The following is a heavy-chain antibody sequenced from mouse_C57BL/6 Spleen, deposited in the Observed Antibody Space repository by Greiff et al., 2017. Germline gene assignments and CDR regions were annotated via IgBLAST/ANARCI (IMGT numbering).Heavy chain of an antibody. CDR3: ARWGSLYAMDY. CDR2: ISNGGGST. Sequence: EVQVVESGGGLVQPGGSLKLSCAASGFTFSDYYMYWVRQTPEKRLEWVAYISNGGGSTYYPDTVKGRFTISRDNAKNTLYLQMSRLKSEDTAMYYCARWGSLYAMDYWGQGTSVTVSS. V-gene: IGHV5-12*01. CDR1: GFTFSDYY. J-gene: IGHJ4*01. D-gene: IGHD6-2*01.